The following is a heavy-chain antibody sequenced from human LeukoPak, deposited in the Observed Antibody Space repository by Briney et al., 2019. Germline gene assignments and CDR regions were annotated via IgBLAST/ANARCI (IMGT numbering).Heavy chain of an antibody. CDR2: ISYDGSNK. CDR1: GFTFSSHA. J-gene: IGHJ3*02. Sequence: AGGSLRLSCAASGFTFSSHAMHWVRQAPGKGLEWVAVISYDGSNKYYADSVKGRFTISRDNSKNTLYLQMNSLRAEDTAVYYCARVACSSTSCGYAAFDIWGQGTMVTVSS. D-gene: IGHD2-2*01. V-gene: IGHV3-30*04. CDR3: ARVACSSTSCGYAAFDI.